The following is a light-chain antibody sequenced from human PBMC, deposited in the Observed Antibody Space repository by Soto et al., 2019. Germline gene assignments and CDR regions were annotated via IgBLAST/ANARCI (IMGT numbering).Light chain of an antibody. Sequence: QSALTQPRSVSGSPGQSVAISCTGTSSDVGIYNYVSWYQQHPGKAPKVIISAVTVRPSGVPDRFSGSKSDNTASLTISGLQAEDEADYYCCSYAGSHTWVFGGGTKLTVL. CDR1: SSDVGIYNY. CDR2: AVT. V-gene: IGLV2-11*01. CDR3: CSYAGSHTWV. J-gene: IGLJ2*01.